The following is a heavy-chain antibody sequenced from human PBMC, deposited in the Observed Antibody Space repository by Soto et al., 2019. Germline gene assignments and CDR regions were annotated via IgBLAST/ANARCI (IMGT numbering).Heavy chain of an antibody. J-gene: IGHJ6*02. D-gene: IGHD6-13*01. V-gene: IGHV1-2*04. Sequence: VSVKVSCKASGYTLTCDYVRWVRQAPGQGLEWMGWINPNSGGTNYAQKFQGWVTMTRDTSISTAYMELSRLRSDDTAVYYCARAREYSSSSGAFAIWGQGPTVTVSS. CDR2: INPNSGGT. CDR1: GYTLTCDY. CDR3: ARAREYSSSSGAFAI.